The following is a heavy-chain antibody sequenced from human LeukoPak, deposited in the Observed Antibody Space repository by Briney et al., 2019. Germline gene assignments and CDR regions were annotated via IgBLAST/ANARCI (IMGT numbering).Heavy chain of an antibody. CDR3: ARSDSSSWYSTPYYYYYMDV. D-gene: IGHD6-13*01. V-gene: IGHV1-46*01. Sequence: ASVKVSCKASGYTFTSYYMHWVRQAPGEGLEWMGIINPSGGSTSYAQKFQGRVTITADKSTSTAYMELSSLRSEDTAVYYCARSDSSSWYSTPYYYYYMDVWGKGTTVTVSS. CDR2: INPSGGST. J-gene: IGHJ6*03. CDR1: GYTFTSYY.